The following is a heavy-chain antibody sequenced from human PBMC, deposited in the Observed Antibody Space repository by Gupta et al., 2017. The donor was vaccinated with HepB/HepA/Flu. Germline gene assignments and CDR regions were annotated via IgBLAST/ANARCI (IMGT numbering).Heavy chain of an antibody. D-gene: IGHD2-15*01. V-gene: IGHV1-8*01. CDR1: GYTFTSYD. Sequence: QVQLVQSGAEVKKPGASVKVSCKASGYTFTSYDINWVRQATGQGLEWMGWMNPNSGNTGYAQKFQGRVTMTRNTSISTAYMELSSLRSEDTAVYYCARSSPPIYCSGGSCSFYYGMDVWGQGTTVTVSS. J-gene: IGHJ6*02. CDR2: MNPNSGNT. CDR3: ARSSPPIYCSGGSCSFYYGMDV.